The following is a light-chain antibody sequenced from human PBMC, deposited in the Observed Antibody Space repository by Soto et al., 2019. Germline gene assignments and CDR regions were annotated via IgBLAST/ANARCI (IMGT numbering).Light chain of an antibody. Sequence: QSALTQPASVSGSPGQSITISCTGTSSDVGGYNYVSWYQHHPGKAPRLMVYASSNRPSGVSHRFSGSRSGNTASLTISGLQAEDEADYYCSSYTSGSTLYVFGTGTTLTVL. CDR3: SSYTSGSTLYV. J-gene: IGLJ1*01. V-gene: IGLV2-14*01. CDR1: SSDVGGYNY. CDR2: ASS.